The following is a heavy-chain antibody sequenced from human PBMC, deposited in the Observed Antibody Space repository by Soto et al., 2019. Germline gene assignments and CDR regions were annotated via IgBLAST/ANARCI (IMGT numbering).Heavy chain of an antibody. CDR2: NYYSGST. V-gene: IGHV4-61*01. CDR1: GGSVSSGSYY. D-gene: IGHD2-2*01. Sequence: SETLSLTCTVSGGSVSSGSYYWSWIRQPPGKGLEWIGYNYYSGSTNYNPSLKSLVTISVDTSKNQFSLKLSSVTAADTAVYYCARGEIEVVPAAVYDYWGQGTLVTVSS. CDR3: ARGEIEVVPAAVYDY. J-gene: IGHJ4*02.